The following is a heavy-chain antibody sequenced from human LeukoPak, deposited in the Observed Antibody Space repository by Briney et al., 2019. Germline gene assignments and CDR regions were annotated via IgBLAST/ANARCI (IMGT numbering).Heavy chain of an antibody. D-gene: IGHD6-13*01. CDR2: IRFDGSNK. CDR1: RFTFSNYG. J-gene: IGHJ4*02. CDR3: AKKGSSSWYHFDY. V-gene: IGHV3-30*02. Sequence: GGSLRLSCAASRFTFSNYGMHCVRQAPGKGLEWVAFIRFDGSNKNYADSVKGRFTISRDNSKNTLYLQMNSLRAEDTAVYYCAKKGSSSWYHFDYWGQGTLVTVSS.